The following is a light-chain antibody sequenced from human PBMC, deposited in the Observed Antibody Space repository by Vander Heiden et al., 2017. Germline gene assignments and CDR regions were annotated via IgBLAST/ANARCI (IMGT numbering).Light chain of an antibody. CDR1: SSNIGSNT. CDR3: AAWDDSLNGEV. J-gene: IGLJ3*02. CDR2: SNN. Sequence: QSVLTQPPSASATPGQRVTISCSGSSSNIGSNTVNWYQQHPGTAPKLLIYSNNQRPSGVPDRFSGSKSGTSDSLAISGLQSEDEADYYCAAWDDSLNGEVFGGGTKL. V-gene: IGLV1-44*01.